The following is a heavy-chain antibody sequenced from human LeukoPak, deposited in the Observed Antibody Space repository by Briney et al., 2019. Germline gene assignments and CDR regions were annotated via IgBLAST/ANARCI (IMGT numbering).Heavy chain of an antibody. Sequence: PGGSLRLSCAASGFTFSSYSMNWVRQPPGKGLEWIGSIYYSGSTYYNPSLKSRVTISVDTSKNQFSLKLSSVTAADTAVYYCASGYSSSWLKKYYYYYMDVWGKGTTVTISS. CDR3: ASGYSSSWLKKYYYYYMDV. D-gene: IGHD6-13*01. V-gene: IGHV4-39*01. CDR2: IYYSGST. J-gene: IGHJ6*03. CDR1: GFTFSSYSMN.